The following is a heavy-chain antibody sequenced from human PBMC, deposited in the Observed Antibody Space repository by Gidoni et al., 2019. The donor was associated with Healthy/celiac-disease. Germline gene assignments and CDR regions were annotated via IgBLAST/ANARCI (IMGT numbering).Heavy chain of an antibody. J-gene: IGHJ6*02. Sequence: QVQLVQSVAEVKKPGASLKFSCTASGSTFTCYYMHWVRPAPGQGLAWMGWINTNSGGTNYAQKFQGRVTMTRDTSISKAYMELRRLRADDTDVYYCASPAAGTAHYYYYYGRDVWGQGTTVTVSS. D-gene: IGHD6-13*01. V-gene: IGHV1-2*02. CDR1: GSTFTCYY. CDR2: INTNSGGT. CDR3: ASPAAGTAHYYYYYGRDV.